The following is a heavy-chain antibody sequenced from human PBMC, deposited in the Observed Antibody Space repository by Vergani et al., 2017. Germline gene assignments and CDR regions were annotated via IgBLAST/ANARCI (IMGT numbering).Heavy chain of an antibody. CDR1: GGTFSSYA. D-gene: IGHD2-21*01. CDR3: ARDVAPAPYYYGMDV. CDR2: IIPILGIA. V-gene: IGHV1-69*04. Sequence: QVQLVQSGAEVKKPGSSVKVSCKASGGTFSSYAISWVRQAPGQGLEWMGRIIPILGIANYAKKFQGRVTITADKSTSTAYMGLSSLRSEDTAVYYCARDVAPAPYYYGMDVWGQGTTVTVSS. J-gene: IGHJ6*02.